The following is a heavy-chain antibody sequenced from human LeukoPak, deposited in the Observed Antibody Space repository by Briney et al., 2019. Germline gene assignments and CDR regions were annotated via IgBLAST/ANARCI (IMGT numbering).Heavy chain of an antibody. D-gene: IGHD3-10*01. J-gene: IGHJ4*02. CDR2: IYHSGST. Sequence: PSETLSLTCTVSGYSISSGYYWGWIRQPPGKGLEWIGSIYHSGSTYYNPSLKSRVTISVDTSKNQFSLKLSSVTAADTAVYYCARVGWFGELLPSYYFDYWGQGTLVTVSS. V-gene: IGHV4-38-2*02. CDR1: GYSISSGYY. CDR3: ARVGWFGELLPSYYFDY.